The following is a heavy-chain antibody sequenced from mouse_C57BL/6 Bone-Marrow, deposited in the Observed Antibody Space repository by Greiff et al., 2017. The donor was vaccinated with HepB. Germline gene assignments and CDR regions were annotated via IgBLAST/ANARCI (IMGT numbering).Heavy chain of an antibody. Sequence: VQVVESGAELARPGASVKLSCKASGYTFTSYGISWVKQRTGQGLEWIGEIYPRSGNTYYNEKFKGKATLTADKSSSTAYMELRSLTSEDSAVYFCARDYGSSWGFAYWGQGTTLTVSS. V-gene: IGHV1-81*01. D-gene: IGHD1-1*01. CDR1: GYTFTSYG. CDR3: ARDYGSSWGFAY. CDR2: IYPRSGNT. J-gene: IGHJ2*01.